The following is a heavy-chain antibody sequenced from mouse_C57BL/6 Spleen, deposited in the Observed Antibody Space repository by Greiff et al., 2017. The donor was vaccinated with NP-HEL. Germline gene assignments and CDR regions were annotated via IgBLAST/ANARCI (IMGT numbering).Heavy chain of an antibody. CDR3: AREADGYWAWFAY. Sequence: QVQLQQPGAELVKPGASVKLSCKASGYTFTSYWMHWVKQRPGRGLEWIGRIDPNSGGTKYNEKFKSKATMTVDKPSSTAYMQHSRLTSEDSAVYCCAREADGYWAWFAYWGQGTLVTVSA. D-gene: IGHD2-3*01. CDR1: GYTFTSYW. J-gene: IGHJ3*01. CDR2: IDPNSGGT. V-gene: IGHV1-72*01.